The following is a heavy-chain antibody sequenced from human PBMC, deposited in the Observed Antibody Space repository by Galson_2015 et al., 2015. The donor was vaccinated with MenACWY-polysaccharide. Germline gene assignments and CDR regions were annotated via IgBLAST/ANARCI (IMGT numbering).Heavy chain of an antibody. CDR1: GFDMGGYA. D-gene: IGHD1-26*01. J-gene: IGHJ5*02. CDR3: AKYSVGGYLNYRIGL. CDR2: IAARGTSK. Sequence: SLRLSCAASGFDMGGYAMSWVRQAPGKGLEWVSSIAARGTSKYYADSVKARLTISRDNSQSTLFLHMNSLRPEDTAVYYCAKYSVGGYLNYRIGLWGQGTLVTVSS. V-gene: IGHV3-23*01.